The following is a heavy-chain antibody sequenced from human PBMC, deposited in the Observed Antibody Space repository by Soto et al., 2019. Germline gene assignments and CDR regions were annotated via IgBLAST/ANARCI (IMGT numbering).Heavy chain of an antibody. Sequence: EVQLVESGGGLVQPGESLRLSCAASGFTFSSYWMHWVRQAPGKGLVWVSRINSEGSSTSYAGSVKGRFTISRDNAKNTLYLQINSLRAEDTAVYYCVRTSLVVAAATREDYWGQGTLVTVSS. CDR1: GFTFSSYW. CDR3: VRTSLVVAAATREDY. CDR2: INSEGSST. V-gene: IGHV3-74*01. D-gene: IGHD2-15*01. J-gene: IGHJ4*02.